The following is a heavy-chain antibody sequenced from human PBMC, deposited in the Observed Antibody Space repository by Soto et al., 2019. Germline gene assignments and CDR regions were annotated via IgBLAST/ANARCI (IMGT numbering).Heavy chain of an antibody. Sequence: GALRLSCTVSGFAFNNYGINWVRQAPGKGLEWVSSISKSDYTYYSDSVKGRFTISRDNAKNSVSLQMNTLRVEDTAVYYCAREDSIIIPAVSDFWGQGTLVTVSS. CDR2: ISKSDYT. J-gene: IGHJ4*02. V-gene: IGHV3-21*01. CDR1: GFAFNNYG. CDR3: AREDSIIIPAVSDF. D-gene: IGHD2-2*01.